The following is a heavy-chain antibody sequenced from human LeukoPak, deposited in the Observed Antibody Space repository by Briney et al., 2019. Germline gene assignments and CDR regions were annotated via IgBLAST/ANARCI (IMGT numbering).Heavy chain of an antibody. J-gene: IGHJ4*02. V-gene: IGHV1-18*01. CDR2: ISAYNGNT. CDR1: GYTFTRYG. CDR3: ARTDCSSTSCYSYFDY. D-gene: IGHD2-2*01. Sequence: ASVTVSCKASGYTFTRYGISWVRQAPGQGLEWMGWISAYNGNTNYAQKLQGRVTMTTDTSTSTAYMELRSLRSDDTAVYYCARTDCSSTSCYSYFDYWGQGTLGTAS.